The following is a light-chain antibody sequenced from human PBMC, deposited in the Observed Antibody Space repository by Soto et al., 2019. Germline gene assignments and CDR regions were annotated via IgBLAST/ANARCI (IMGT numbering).Light chain of an antibody. Sequence: QSVLTQPPSVSAAPGQKVTISCSGSSPNIGSNFGSWYQQLPGTAPKLLIYDNDKRPSGIPDRFSGSKSGTSATLGITGLQTGDEADYYCGTWDSSLSAVVFGGGTKVTVL. J-gene: IGLJ2*01. CDR2: DND. CDR3: GTWDSSLSAVV. V-gene: IGLV1-51*01. CDR1: SPNIGSNF.